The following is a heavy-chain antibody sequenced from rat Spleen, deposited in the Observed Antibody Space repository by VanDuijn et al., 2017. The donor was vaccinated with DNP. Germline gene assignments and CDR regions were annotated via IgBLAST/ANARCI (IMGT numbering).Heavy chain of an antibody. CDR1: GFTLNNYW. CDR3: VTRGLYGGYDH. D-gene: IGHD1-11*01. J-gene: IGHJ2*01. CDR2: ITGSGDTT. V-gene: IGHV5-31*01. Sequence: EVQLVESGGDLVQPGGSLKLSCVASGFTLNNYWLTWVRQVPGKGLEWVASITGSGDTTNYLDSVQGRFTISRDNPKTTLYLQMDSLRSDDTATYHCVTRGLYGGYDHWGQGVMVTVSS.